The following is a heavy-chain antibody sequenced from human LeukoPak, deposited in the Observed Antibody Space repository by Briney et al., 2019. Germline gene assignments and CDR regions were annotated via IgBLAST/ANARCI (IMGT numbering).Heavy chain of an antibody. V-gene: IGHV3-23*01. J-gene: IGHJ4*02. CDR2: ISGSGGST. CDR3: AKDGDYYDSSGYYYASFDY. CDR1: GFTFSSYA. D-gene: IGHD3-22*01. Sequence: GVSLRLSCAASGFTFSSYAMSWVRQAPGKGLEWVSAISGSGGSTYYADSVKGRFTISRDNSKNTLYLQMNSLRAEDTAVYYCAKDGDYYDSSGYYYASFDYWGQGTLVTVSS.